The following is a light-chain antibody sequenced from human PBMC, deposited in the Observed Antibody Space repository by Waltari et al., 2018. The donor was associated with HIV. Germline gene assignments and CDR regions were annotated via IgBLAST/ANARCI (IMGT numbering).Light chain of an antibody. CDR1: HSISNN. Sequence: EIVMTQSPATLSVSPGDRATLSCRASHSISNNLAWYQQRPGQAPRLLIHGASTRAPGLAARFSGSGSGREFTLTISSLQSADFVVYYCQQYYDWPRTFGQGTKVEVK. CDR2: GAS. J-gene: IGKJ1*01. CDR3: QQYYDWPRT. V-gene: IGKV3-15*01.